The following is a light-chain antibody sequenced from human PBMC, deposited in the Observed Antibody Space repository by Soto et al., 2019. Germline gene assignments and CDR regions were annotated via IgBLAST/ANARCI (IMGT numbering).Light chain of an antibody. CDR2: DAS. J-gene: IGKJ4*01. CDR3: QQRSNWLT. CDR1: QSVSSY. Sequence: EIVLTQSPATLSLSPGERATLSCRASQSVSSYLAWYQQKPGQAPRLLIYDASSRATGIPARFSGSGSGTDFTLTISSLEPEDFAVYYCQQRSNWLTFGGGIQVEIK. V-gene: IGKV3-11*01.